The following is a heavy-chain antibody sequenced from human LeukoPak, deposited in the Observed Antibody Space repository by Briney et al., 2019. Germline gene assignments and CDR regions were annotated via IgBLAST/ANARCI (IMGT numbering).Heavy chain of an antibody. D-gene: IGHD3-10*01. J-gene: IGHJ4*02. CDR3: AKDGSGSYYLPYSSFDY. Sequence: GGSLRLSCAASGFTFSTYAMSWVRQAPGKGLEWVSAISGSGGSTYYADSVKGRFTISRDNSKNTLYLQMNSLRAEDTAVYYCAKDGSGSYYLPYSSFDYWGQGTLVTVSS. V-gene: IGHV3-23*01. CDR2: ISGSGGST. CDR1: GFTFSTYA.